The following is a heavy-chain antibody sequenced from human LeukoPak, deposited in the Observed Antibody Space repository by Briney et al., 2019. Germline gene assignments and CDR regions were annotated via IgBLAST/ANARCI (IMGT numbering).Heavy chain of an antibody. CDR1: GLNFRTSW. D-gene: IGHD6-13*01. Sequence: PGGSLRLSCIASGLNFRTSWMSWVRQSLGKGLEFLANIKYDGSVKNYADSVKGRFTISRDNPKNSLYLQMDSLRAEDTAVHYCARDPDSSSFDYWGQGALVTVSS. J-gene: IGHJ4*02. V-gene: IGHV3-7*01. CDR2: IKYDGSVK. CDR3: ARDPDSSSFDY.